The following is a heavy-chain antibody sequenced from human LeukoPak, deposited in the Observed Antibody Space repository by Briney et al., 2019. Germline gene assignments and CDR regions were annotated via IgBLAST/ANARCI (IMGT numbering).Heavy chain of an antibody. Sequence: ASETLSLTCAVSGSSISNNALWGWIRPPPGKGQEWIGYIYHSGSTYYNPSLKSLVTMSADTSKNQFSLKLTSVTAVDTAVYYCARMVSGSGTYYFDSWGQGTLVTVSS. J-gene: IGHJ4*02. CDR1: GSSISNNAL. D-gene: IGHD3-10*01. CDR2: IYHSGST. CDR3: ARMVSGSGTYYFDS. V-gene: IGHV4-28*01.